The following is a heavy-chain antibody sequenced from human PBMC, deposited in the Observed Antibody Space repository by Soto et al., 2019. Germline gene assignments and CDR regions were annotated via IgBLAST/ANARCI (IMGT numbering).Heavy chain of an antibody. V-gene: IGHV3-64*01. CDR2: ISSNGVGT. CDR3: ARRARPDFYSMDF. J-gene: IGHJ6*03. CDR1: GFTLSGYA. Sequence: EVQLAESGGGLAQPGGSLRLSCAASGFTLSGYAMDWVRQAPGKGLEYVSGISSNGVGTYYANSVQGRFTISRDNSKNTVYLQMGSLRPEDMAVYYCARRARPDFYSMDFWGKGTTVTVSS. D-gene: IGHD6-6*01.